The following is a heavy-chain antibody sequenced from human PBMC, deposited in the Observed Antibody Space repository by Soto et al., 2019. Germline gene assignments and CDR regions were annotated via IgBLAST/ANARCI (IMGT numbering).Heavy chain of an antibody. CDR3: ARSMLVTATQLFDY. D-gene: IGHD2-21*02. CDR2: IYPGDSDT. Sequence: GESLKISCKGSGYRFTSYWIGWVRQMPGKGLEWMGLIYPGDSDTRYSPYFQGQVTISVDKSISTAHLEWNSLKASDTAMYYCARSMLVTATQLFDYWGQGTQVTVSS. CDR1: GYRFTSYW. V-gene: IGHV5-51*01. J-gene: IGHJ4*02.